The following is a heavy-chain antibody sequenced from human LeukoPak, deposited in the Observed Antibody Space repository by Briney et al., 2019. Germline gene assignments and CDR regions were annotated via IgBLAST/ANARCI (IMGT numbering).Heavy chain of an antibody. CDR3: ARYGGCSGGTCYAWFDP. CDR2: IFYSGST. CDR1: GASINSGAYY. D-gene: IGHD2-15*01. V-gene: IGHV4-31*03. J-gene: IGHJ5*02. Sequence: PSETLSLTCTVSGASINSGAYYWSWLRQPPGKGLEWIGYIFYSGSTSYNPSLKSRLTLSVDTSKNQFSLKLSSETAADTAVYYCARYGGCSGGTCYAWFDPWGQGTLVTVSS.